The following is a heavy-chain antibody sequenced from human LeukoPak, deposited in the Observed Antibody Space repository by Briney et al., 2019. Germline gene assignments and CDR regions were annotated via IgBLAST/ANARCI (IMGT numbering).Heavy chain of an antibody. CDR2: ISGSGGST. V-gene: IGHV3-23*01. J-gene: IGHJ4*02. CDR1: GFTFSSYA. Sequence: GGSLRLSCAASGFTFSSYAMSWVRQAPGKGPEWVSAISGSGGSTYYADSVKGRFTTSRDNSKNTLYLQMNSLRAEDTAVYYCAKSQQQLVPFDYWGQGTLVTVSS. CDR3: AKSQQQLVPFDY. D-gene: IGHD6-13*01.